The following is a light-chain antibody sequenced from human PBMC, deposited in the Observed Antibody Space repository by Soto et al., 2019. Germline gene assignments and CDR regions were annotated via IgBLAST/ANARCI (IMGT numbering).Light chain of an antibody. Sequence: SVLTQPASVSGSPGQSITISCTGTSSDVGAYNYVSWYQQHSGKAPKLMIYDVTNRPSGVSNRFSGSKSGNTASLTISGLQAVDEAEYYCNSYTTSSTRVFGGGTKLTVL. CDR2: DVT. CDR1: SSDVGAYNY. V-gene: IGLV2-14*03. CDR3: NSYTTSSTRV. J-gene: IGLJ2*01.